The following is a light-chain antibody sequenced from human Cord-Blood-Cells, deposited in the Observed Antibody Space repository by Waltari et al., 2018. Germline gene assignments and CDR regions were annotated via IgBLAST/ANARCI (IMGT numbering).Light chain of an antibody. J-gene: IGLJ2*01. CDR1: SSDVGGYNY. CDR2: DVS. CDR3: SSYTSSSSLV. Sequence: QSALTQPASVSGSPGQPIPISCTGTSSDVGGYNYGSWYPQHPGQAPKLMIYDVSKRPSGVSNRFSGSKSGNTASLTISGLQAEDEADYYCSSYTSSSSLVFGGGTKLTVL. V-gene: IGLV2-14*01.